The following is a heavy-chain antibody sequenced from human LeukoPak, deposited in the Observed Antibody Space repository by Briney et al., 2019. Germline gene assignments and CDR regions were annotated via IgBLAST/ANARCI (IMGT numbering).Heavy chain of an antibody. CDR1: GFTFSDYY. D-gene: IGHD6-6*01. Sequence: GGSLRFSCAASGFTFSDYYMSWIRQAPGKGLEWVSYISSSGSTIYYADSVKGRFTISRDNAKNSLYLQMNSLRAEDTAVYYCARGRIAARSYFDYWGQGTLVTVSS. V-gene: IGHV3-11*01. CDR2: ISSSGSTI. CDR3: ARGRIAARSYFDY. J-gene: IGHJ4*02.